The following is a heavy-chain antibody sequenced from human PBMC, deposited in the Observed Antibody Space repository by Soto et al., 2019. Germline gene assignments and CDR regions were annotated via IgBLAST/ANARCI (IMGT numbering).Heavy chain of an antibody. V-gene: IGHV1-18*01. Sequence: ASVKVSCKASGYTFTSYGISWVRQAPGQGLEWMGWISAYNGNTNYAQKLQGRVTMTTDTSTSTAYMELRSLRSDDTAVYYCARDCSGGSCYSPKPYYFDYWGQGTLVTVSS. CDR3: ARDCSGGSCYSPKPYYFDY. D-gene: IGHD2-15*01. CDR1: GYTFTSYG. J-gene: IGHJ4*02. CDR2: ISAYNGNT.